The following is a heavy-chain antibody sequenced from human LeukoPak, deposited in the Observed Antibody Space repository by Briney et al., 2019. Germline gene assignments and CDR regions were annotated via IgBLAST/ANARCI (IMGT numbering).Heavy chain of an antibody. CDR2: MRPASGDS. D-gene: IGHD2-2*01. J-gene: IGHJ4*02. Sequence: ASVKVSCKASGYSFTTYYVHWVRQAPGQGLEWMGSMRPASGDSNFAHKFQDRVTMTRDTSITTAYLELSRLTSDDTAVYFCSTEDKYCTTTTCADYWGQGTLVTVSS. CDR1: GYSFTTYY. CDR3: STEDKYCTTTTCADY. V-gene: IGHV1-2*02.